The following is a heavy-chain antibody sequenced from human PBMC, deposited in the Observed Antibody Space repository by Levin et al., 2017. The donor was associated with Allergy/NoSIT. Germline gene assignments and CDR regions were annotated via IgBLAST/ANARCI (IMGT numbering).Heavy chain of an antibody. V-gene: IGHV4-59*01. Sequence: GSLRLSCTVSGGSISSYYWSWIRQPPGKGLEWIGYIYYSGSTNYNPSLKSRVTISVDTSKNLFSLELSSVTAADTAVYYCARGGVKQWLALWGQGTLVTVSS. CDR2: IYYSGST. D-gene: IGHD6-19*01. CDR3: ARGGVKQWLAL. CDR1: GGSISSYY. J-gene: IGHJ4*02.